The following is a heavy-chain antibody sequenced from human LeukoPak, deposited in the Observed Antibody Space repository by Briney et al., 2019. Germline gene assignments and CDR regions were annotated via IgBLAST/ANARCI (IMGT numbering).Heavy chain of an antibody. J-gene: IGHJ4*02. V-gene: IGHV3-21*01. CDR3: AREGFGVVTAIYFDY. CDR1: GFTFSSYS. Sequence: PGGSLRLSCAASGFTFSSYSMNWVRQAPGKGLEWVSSISSSSSYIYYADSVKGRFTISRDNAKNSLYLQMNSLRAEDTAVYYCAREGFGVVTAIYFDYWGQGTLVTVSS. D-gene: IGHD2-21*02. CDR2: ISSSSSYI.